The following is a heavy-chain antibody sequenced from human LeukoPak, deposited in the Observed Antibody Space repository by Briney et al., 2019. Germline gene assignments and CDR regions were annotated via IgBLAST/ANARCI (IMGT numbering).Heavy chain of an antibody. D-gene: IGHD3-9*01. CDR3: VRDRYDILTGYNDAFDI. CDR1: GFTFTTYW. V-gene: IGHV3-7*01. J-gene: IGHJ3*02. Sequence: GGSLRLSCAASGFTFTTYWMSWVRQAPGKGLEWMANIKQDGSEKYYVDSVKGRFTISRDNAKNSLYLRMNSLRAEDTAVYYCVRDRYDILTGYNDAFDIWGQGTMVTVSS. CDR2: IKQDGSEK.